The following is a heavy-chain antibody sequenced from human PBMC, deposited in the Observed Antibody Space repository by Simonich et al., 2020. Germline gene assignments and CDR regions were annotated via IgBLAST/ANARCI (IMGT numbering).Heavy chain of an antibody. D-gene: IGHD6-13*01. Sequence: QLQLQESGPGLVKPSETLSLTCTVSGGSISSSSYYWGWIRQPPGKGLEWIGSIYVSGSTYYNPSLKGRVTISVDTSKNQFSLKLSSVPAADTAVYYCARHAGFAFDIWGQGTMVTVSS. CDR1: GGSISSSSYY. CDR2: IYVSGST. CDR3: ARHAGFAFDI. V-gene: IGHV4-39*01. J-gene: IGHJ3*02.